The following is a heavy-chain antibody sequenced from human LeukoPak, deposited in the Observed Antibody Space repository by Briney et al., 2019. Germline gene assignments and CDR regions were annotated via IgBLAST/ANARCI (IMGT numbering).Heavy chain of an antibody. Sequence: GASVKVSCKASGYTFTSYDINRVRQATEQGLEWMGWMNPNSGNTGYAQKFQGRVTMTRNTSISTAYMELSSLRSEDTAVYYCARVRGYSYGRHFDYWGQGTLVTVSS. CDR2: MNPNSGNT. V-gene: IGHV1-8*01. CDR1: GYTFTSYD. J-gene: IGHJ4*02. D-gene: IGHD5-18*01. CDR3: ARVRGYSYGRHFDY.